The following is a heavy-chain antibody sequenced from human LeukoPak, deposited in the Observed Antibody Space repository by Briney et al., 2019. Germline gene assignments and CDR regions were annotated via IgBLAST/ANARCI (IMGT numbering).Heavy chain of an antibody. Sequence: ASVKVSCKASGYIFTDYYMHWVRQAPGQELGWMGRINPNSGGTNYAQKFQGRVTITADKSTSTAYMELSSLRSEDTAVYYCARAGGSGYDFDYWGQGTLVTVSS. D-gene: IGHD5-12*01. CDR3: ARAGGSGYDFDY. CDR1: GYIFTDYY. V-gene: IGHV1/OR15-1*04. CDR2: INPNSGGT. J-gene: IGHJ4*02.